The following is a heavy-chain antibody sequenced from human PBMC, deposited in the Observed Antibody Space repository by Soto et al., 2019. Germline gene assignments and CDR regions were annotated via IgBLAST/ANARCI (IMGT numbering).Heavy chain of an antibody. V-gene: IGHV4-59*01. CDR1: GGSISSYF. CDR3: ARGNYYDSSDYYFGMGTYFFDY. CDR2: IYYSGNT. D-gene: IGHD3-22*01. J-gene: IGHJ4*02. Sequence: PSETLSLTCTVSGGSISSYFWSWIRQPPGKGLEWIGYIYYSGNTSYNPSLKSRVTISVDTSKNQFSLKLSSVTAADTAVYYCARGNYYDSSDYYFGMGTYFFDYWGQGILVTVSS.